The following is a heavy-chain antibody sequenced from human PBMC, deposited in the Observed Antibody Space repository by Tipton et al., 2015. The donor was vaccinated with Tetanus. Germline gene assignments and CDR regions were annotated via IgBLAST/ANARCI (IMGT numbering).Heavy chain of an antibody. V-gene: IGHV1-2*02. CDR3: ARDRGDYIYYGMDV. D-gene: IGHD3-22*01. CDR1: GYTFTGYY. CDR2: IDPNSGGT. Sequence: QVQLVQSGAEVMKPGASVKVSCKASGYTFTGYYMYWVRQAPGQGLEWMGWIDPNSGGTVYAQKFQGRVTMTRDTSISTAYMELRSLRSDDTAVYYCARDRGDYIYYGMDVWGPGTTVTVS. J-gene: IGHJ6*02.